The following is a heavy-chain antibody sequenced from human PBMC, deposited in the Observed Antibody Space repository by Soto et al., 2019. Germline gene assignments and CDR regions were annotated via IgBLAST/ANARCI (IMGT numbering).Heavy chain of an antibody. CDR3: AKDRSPYYPRSPADY. V-gene: IGHV3-30*18. CDR2: ISYDGSNK. Sequence: SGGSLRLSCAASGFTFSSYGMHWVRQAPGKGLEWVAVISYDGSNKYYADSVKGRFTISRDNSKNTLYLQMNSLRAEDTAVYYCAKDRSPYYPRSPADYWGQGTLVTVSS. D-gene: IGHD2-21*01. J-gene: IGHJ4*02. CDR1: GFTFSSYG.